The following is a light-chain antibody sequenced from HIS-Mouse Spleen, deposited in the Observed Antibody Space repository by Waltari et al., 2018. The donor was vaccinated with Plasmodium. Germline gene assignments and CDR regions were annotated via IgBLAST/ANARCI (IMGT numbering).Light chain of an antibody. J-gene: IGLJ2*01. V-gene: IGLV3-1*01. CDR3: QAWDSSTVV. Sequence: SYELTQPPSVSVSPAPTASITCSGDKLGYKYTCWYQQKPSQSPVLVIYQDSKRPSGIPERFSGSNSGNTATLTISGTQAMDEADYYCQAWDSSTVVFGGGTKLTVL. CDR2: QDS. CDR1: KLGYKY.